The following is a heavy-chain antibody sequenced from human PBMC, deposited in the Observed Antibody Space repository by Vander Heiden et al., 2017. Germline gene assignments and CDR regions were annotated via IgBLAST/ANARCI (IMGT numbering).Heavy chain of an antibody. D-gene: IGHD2-15*01. CDR1: GFTFRNYI. V-gene: IGHV3-33*01. CDR3: ARDCHFSGSWCYHSFDY. Sequence: QVQLVESGGGVVQPGRSLTLSCAASGFTFRNYIMGWVRQAPGKGLEWGAVIWYDGNNKYYGDSVKGRFTISRDNSENTVHLQMNSLRAEDTAVYYCARDCHFSGSWCYHSFDYWGQGTLVTVSS. CDR2: IWYDGNNK. J-gene: IGHJ4*02.